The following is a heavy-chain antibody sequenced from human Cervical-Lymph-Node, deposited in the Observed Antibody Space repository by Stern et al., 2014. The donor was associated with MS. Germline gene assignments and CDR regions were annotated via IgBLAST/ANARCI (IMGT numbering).Heavy chain of an antibody. J-gene: IGHJ6*01. CDR3: AREVGSLAMDV. Sequence: VQLVESGAEVTKPGSSVKVSCKASGDTFTDYAISWVRQAPGQGTEWMGGITPIFSSADYAQKFQGRLTITADKSRSTAYMELSSLTSEDTAVYYCAREVGSLAMDVWGQGTTVIVSS. CDR2: ITPIFSSA. V-gene: IGHV1-69*06. D-gene: IGHD1-1*01. CDR1: GDTFTDYA.